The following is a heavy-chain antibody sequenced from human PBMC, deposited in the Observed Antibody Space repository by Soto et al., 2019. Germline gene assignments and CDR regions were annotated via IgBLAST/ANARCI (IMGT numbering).Heavy chain of an antibody. CDR1: GFSFSSYA. J-gene: IGHJ4*02. Sequence: EVQLLESGGGLVEPEGSLRLSCAASGFSFSSYAMSWVRQAPGKGLEWVSVISGSGGSTYYADSVKGRFTISRDNSKNTLYLQMNSLRAEDTAVYYCVSRSSGWYFDYWGQGTLVTVSS. D-gene: IGHD6-19*01. CDR2: ISGSGGST. CDR3: VSRSSGWYFDY. V-gene: IGHV3-23*01.